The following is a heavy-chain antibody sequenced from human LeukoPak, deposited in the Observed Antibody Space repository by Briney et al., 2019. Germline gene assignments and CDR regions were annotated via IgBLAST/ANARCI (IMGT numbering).Heavy chain of an antibody. J-gene: IGHJ4*02. D-gene: IGHD4-17*01. Sequence: GASVKVSCKASGYTFTSYYMHWVRQAPGQGLEWMGIINPSGGSTSYAQKFQGRVTMTRGTSTSTVYMELSSLRSEDTAVYYCARGPFLYGDHRALDYWGQGTLVTVSS. CDR1: GYTFTSYY. V-gene: IGHV1-46*01. CDR2: INPSGGST. CDR3: ARGPFLYGDHRALDY.